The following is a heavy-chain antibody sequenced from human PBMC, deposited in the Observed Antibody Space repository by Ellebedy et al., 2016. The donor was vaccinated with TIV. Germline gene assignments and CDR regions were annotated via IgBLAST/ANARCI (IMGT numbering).Heavy chain of an antibody. CDR1: GYTFTSYY. CDR3: ATVGSSPPLINYYYYGMDV. J-gene: IGHJ6*02. V-gene: IGHV1-18*04. Sequence: AASVKVSCKASGYTFTSYYMHWVRQAPGQGLEWMGWISAYNGNTNYAQKLQGRVTMTTDTSTSTAYMELRSLRSDDTAVYYCATVGSSPPLINYYYYGMDVWGQGTTVTVSS. CDR2: ISAYNGNT. D-gene: IGHD2-2*01.